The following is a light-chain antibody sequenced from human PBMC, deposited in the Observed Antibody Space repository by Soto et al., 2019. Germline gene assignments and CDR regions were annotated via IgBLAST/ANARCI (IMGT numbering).Light chain of an antibody. J-gene: IGLJ1*01. Sequence: QSALTQPASVSGSPGQSITISCTGTSSDVGGYNYVSWYQQPPGKAPKLMIYEVSNRPSGVSNRFSGSKYGNTASLTISGIQAEDEADYYCSAYTSSSPDVFGTGTKVTVL. V-gene: IGLV2-14*01. CDR2: EVS. CDR3: SAYTSSSPDV. CDR1: SSDVGGYNY.